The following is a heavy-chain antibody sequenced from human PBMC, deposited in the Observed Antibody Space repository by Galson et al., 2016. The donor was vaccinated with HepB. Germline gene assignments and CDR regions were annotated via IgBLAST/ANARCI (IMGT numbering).Heavy chain of an antibody. D-gene: IGHD6-19*01. CDR2: ISFDGSKT. CDR1: GFSFSTYG. V-gene: IGHV3-30*18. Sequence: SLRHSCAASGFSFSTYGMHWVRQAPGKGLEWVAVISFDGSKTDYTDSVKGRFTISRDNSKNTLFMEMNSLRGDDTAVYFCAKTRSSTGWSEFDSWGQGTLVTVSS. J-gene: IGHJ4*02. CDR3: AKTRSSTGWSEFDS.